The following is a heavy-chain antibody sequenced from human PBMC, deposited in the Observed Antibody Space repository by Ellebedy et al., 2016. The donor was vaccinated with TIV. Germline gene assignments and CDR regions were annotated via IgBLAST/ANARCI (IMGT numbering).Heavy chain of an antibody. D-gene: IGHD1-26*01. Sequence: GGSLRLXCVASGFTFEDYAMHWVRQAPGKGLEWVSSITRNGVTIRHADSVKGRFTISRDDAQNSLYLQMNSLRAEDTALYYCARDVGVAYGMDVWGQGTTVTVSS. V-gene: IGHV3-9*01. J-gene: IGHJ6*02. CDR1: GFTFEDYA. CDR2: ITRNGVTI. CDR3: ARDVGVAYGMDV.